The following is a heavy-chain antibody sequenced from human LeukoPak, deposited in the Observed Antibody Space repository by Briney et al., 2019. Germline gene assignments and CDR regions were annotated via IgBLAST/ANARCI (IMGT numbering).Heavy chain of an antibody. V-gene: IGHV3-30*04. CDR3: ARDEYRSRWLHP. Sequence: PGRSLRLSCAASGFIFSSYAMHWVRQAPGKGLEWVALISYDGKYQYYADSVRGRFTISRDNAQNSVYLQMNSLRAEDTAVYYCARDEYRSRWLHPWGQGTLVTVTS. CDR1: GFIFSSYA. J-gene: IGHJ5*02. D-gene: IGHD4-11*01. CDR2: ISYDGKYQ.